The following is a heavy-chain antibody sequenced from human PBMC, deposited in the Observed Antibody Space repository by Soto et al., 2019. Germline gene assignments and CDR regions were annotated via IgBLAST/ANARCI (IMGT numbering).Heavy chain of an antibody. CDR1: GGSITGSLFY. CDR3: VTPGERWLPIEY. V-gene: IGHV4-39*01. J-gene: IGHJ4*02. D-gene: IGHD7-27*01. CDR2: AFYSGTT. Sequence: QLQLQQSGPGLVKPSETLSLTCSVSGGSITGSLFYWGWIRQPPGRGLEWIGSAFYSGTTYYSPSLKSRVTISIDTSKNQFSLRLTSVTAADSGLYYCVTPGERWLPIEYWGQGSLVTVSS.